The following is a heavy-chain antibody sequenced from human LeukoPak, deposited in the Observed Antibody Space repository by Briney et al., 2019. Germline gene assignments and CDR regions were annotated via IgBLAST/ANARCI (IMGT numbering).Heavy chain of an antibody. CDR3: ARLPAYCSSTSCYYDY. J-gene: IGHJ4*02. Sequence: PGGSLRLSCAASGFTFSDYYMSWICQAPGKGLEWVSYISSSGSTIYYADSVKGRFTISRDNAKNSLYLQMNSLRAEDTAVYYCARLPAYCSSTSCYYDYWGQGTLVTVSS. CDR1: GFTFSDYY. D-gene: IGHD2-2*01. V-gene: IGHV3-11*04. CDR2: ISSSGSTI.